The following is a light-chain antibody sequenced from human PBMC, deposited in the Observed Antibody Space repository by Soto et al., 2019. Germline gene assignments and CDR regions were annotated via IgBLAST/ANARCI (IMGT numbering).Light chain of an antibody. CDR3: QQYNNWPPLT. CDR2: GAS. V-gene: IGKV3-15*01. Sequence: EIVMTQSPATLSVSPGERATLSSRASQSVSSNLAWYQQKPGQAPRILIYGASTRATGIPARFSGSGSGTEFTLTISSLQSEDFAVYYCQQYNNWPPLTFGGGTKVEIK. J-gene: IGKJ4*01. CDR1: QSVSSN.